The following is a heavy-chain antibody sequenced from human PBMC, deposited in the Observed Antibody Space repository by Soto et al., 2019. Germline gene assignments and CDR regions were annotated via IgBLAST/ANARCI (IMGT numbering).Heavy chain of an antibody. CDR1: GFTFSSYA. CDR3: AKSLIYDSSDAGAFAI. J-gene: IGHJ3*02. D-gene: IGHD3-22*01. V-gene: IGHV3-23*01. CDR2: ISGSGGST. Sequence: EVQLLESGGGLVQPGGSLRLSCAASGFTFSSYAMSWVRQAPGKGLEWVSAISGSGGSTYYADSVKGRFTISRDSSKNMLYLQMSCLRAEVTAVYYCAKSLIYDSSDAGAFAIWGQGTMVTVSS.